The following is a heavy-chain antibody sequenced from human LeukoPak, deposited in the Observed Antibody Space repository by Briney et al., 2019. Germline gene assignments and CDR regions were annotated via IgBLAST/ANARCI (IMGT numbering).Heavy chain of an antibody. CDR2: IYYSGST. V-gene: IGHV4-59*08. D-gene: IGHD3-22*01. CDR3: ARAYYYASSAFDI. CDR1: GGSISSYY. J-gene: IGHJ3*02. Sequence: PSETLSLTCTVSGGSISSYYWSWTRQPPGKGLEWIGYIYYSGSTYYNPSLKSRVIISVDTSKNQFSLKLSSVTAADTAVYYCARAYYYASSAFDIWGQGTMVTVSS.